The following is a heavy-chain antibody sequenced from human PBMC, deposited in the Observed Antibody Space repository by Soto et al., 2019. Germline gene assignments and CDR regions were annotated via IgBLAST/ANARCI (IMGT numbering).Heavy chain of an antibody. V-gene: IGHV3-33*01. J-gene: IGHJ6*04. CDR2: IWYDGSNK. D-gene: IGHD6-13*01. CDR3: ARDRQQLVYYYYYDGMDV. CDR1: GFTFSSYG. Sequence: QVQLVESGGGVVQPGRSLRLSCAASGFTFSSYGMHWVRQAPGKGLEWVAVIWYDGSNKYYADSVKGRFTISRDNSKNTLYLQMNSLRAEDTAVYYCARDRQQLVYYYYYDGMDVWGKGTTVTVSS.